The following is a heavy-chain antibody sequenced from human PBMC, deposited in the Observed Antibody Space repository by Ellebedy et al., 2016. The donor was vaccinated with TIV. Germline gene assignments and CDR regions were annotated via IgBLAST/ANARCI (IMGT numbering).Heavy chain of an antibody. Sequence: GGSLRLSXAASGFTVSSNYMSWVRRAPGKGLEWVSVIYSGGSTYYADSVKGRFTISRDNSKNTLYLQMNSLRAEDTAVYYCARPDSSGYYYGMGAFDIWGQGTMVTVSS. D-gene: IGHD3-22*01. CDR2: IYSGGST. CDR3: ARPDSSGYYYGMGAFDI. CDR1: GFTVSSNY. J-gene: IGHJ3*02. V-gene: IGHV3-53*01.